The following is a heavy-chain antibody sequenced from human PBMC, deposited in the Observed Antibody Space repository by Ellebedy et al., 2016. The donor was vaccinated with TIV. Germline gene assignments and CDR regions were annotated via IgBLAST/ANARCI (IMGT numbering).Heavy chain of an antibody. CDR2: IYYSGST. CDR3: ARDLSSVLLWFGELSEEAFDI. CDR1: TFSSYA. Sequence: TFSSYAMTWVRQAPGKGLEWIGSIYYSGSTYYNPSLKSRVTISVDTSKNQFSLKLSSVTAADTAVYYCARDLSSVLLWFGELSEEAFDIWGQGTMVTVSS. J-gene: IGHJ3*02. V-gene: IGHV4-39*07. D-gene: IGHD3-10*01.